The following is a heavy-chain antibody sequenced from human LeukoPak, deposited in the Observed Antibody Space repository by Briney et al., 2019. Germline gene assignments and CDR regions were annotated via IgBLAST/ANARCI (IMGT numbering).Heavy chain of an antibody. V-gene: IGHV4-4*07. Sequence: SETLSLTCTVSGGSISGYYWNWNRQPAGKGLEWIGRIYATGATNYNPSLMSRVTMSVDTSKNQFSLKLFSVTAADTAVYYCARDLGGYNYGYSFDYWGQGTLVTVSS. CDR3: ARDLGGYNYGYSFDY. CDR1: GGSISGYY. J-gene: IGHJ4*02. CDR2: IYATGAT. D-gene: IGHD5-18*01.